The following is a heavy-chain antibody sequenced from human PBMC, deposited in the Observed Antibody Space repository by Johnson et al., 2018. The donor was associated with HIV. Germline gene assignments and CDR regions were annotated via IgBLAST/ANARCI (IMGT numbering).Heavy chain of an antibody. CDR3: ARDRGGGSYHDAFDS. J-gene: IGHJ3*02. Sequence: QMLLVESGGGVVQPGRSLRASCAASGFGFSRYVMHWVRQAPGKGLEWVAVISYDGSNKYYADSVKGRFTISRDNSKNTLYLQMNSLRAEDTAVYYCARDRGGGSYHDAFDSWGQGTMVTVSS. D-gene: IGHD1-26*01. CDR2: ISYDGSNK. V-gene: IGHV3-30*03. CDR1: GFGFSRYV.